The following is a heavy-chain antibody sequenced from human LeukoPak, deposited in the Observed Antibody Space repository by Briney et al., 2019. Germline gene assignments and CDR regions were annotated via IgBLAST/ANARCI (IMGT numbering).Heavy chain of an antibody. CDR1: GGSISSYY. J-gene: IGHJ5*02. V-gene: IGHV4-59*01. CDR2: IYYSGST. D-gene: IGHD2-15*01. Sequence: SETLSLTCTVSGGSISSYYWSWIRQPPGKGLEWIGYIYYSGSTNYNPSLKSRVTISVDTSKNQFSLKLSSVTAADTAVYYCARAASRKYRSGGSCYSFWFDPWGQGTLVTVSS. CDR3: ARAASRKYRSGGSCYSFWFDP.